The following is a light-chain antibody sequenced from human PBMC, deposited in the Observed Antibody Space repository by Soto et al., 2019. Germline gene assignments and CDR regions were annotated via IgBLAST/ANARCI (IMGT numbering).Light chain of an antibody. CDR2: DAS. V-gene: IGKV3-20*01. Sequence: EGVWTQSPATLSLSPGERATVSCRSSQSVSSYLAWYQQKPGQAPRLLIYDASNRATGIPARFSGSGSGTDFTLTISRLEPEDSAVYYCQQYGSSPTWTFGQGTKVDI. CDR3: QQYGSSPTWT. J-gene: IGKJ1*01. CDR1: QSVSSY.